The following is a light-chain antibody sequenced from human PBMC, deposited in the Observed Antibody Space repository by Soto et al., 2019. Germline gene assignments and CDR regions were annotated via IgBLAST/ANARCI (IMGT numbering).Light chain of an antibody. V-gene: IGLV1-47*02. J-gene: IGLJ2*01. CDR2: SNN. CDR3: ASWDDRLGAVI. Sequence: QSVLTQPPSATGTPGQKVFISCSGSRSNIGGTNYAYWYQQLPGAAPKLLMHSNNLRPSGVPERISGSKFGTAASLAISGLRSEDEAVYYCASWDDRLGAVIFGGGTKVTVL. CDR1: RSNIGGTNY.